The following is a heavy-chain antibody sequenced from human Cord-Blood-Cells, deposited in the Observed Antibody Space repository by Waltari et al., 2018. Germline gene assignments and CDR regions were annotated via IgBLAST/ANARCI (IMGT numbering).Heavy chain of an antibody. J-gene: IGHJ4*02. V-gene: IGHV1-24*01. CDR2: FDPEDGET. CDR3: ATQGYYDSSGYYYTGY. D-gene: IGHD3-22*01. CDR1: GYPLTELS. Sequence: QVQLVQSGAEVKKPGASVKVSCKVSGYPLTELSMHWVRPAPGKGLEGRGGFDPEDGETIYAQKFQGRVTMTEDTSTDTAYMELSSLRSEDTAVYYCATQGYYDSSGYYYTGYWGQGTLVTVSS.